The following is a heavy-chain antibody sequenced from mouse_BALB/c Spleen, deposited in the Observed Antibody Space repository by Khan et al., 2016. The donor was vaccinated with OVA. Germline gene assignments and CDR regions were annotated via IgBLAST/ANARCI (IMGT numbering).Heavy chain of an antibody. D-gene: IGHD1-1*01. CDR3: ARLAYYYDSEGFAY. CDR1: GFTFSTYG. Sequence: EVELVESGGDLVKPGGSLKLSCAASGFTFSTYGMSWVRQSPDKRLEWVATISSGGSYTYYPDNVKGRFTISRDIAKNTLYLQMSSLKSEDTAMYCCARLAYYYDSEGFAYWGQGTLVTVSA. V-gene: IGHV5-6*01. CDR2: ISSGGSYT. J-gene: IGHJ3*01.